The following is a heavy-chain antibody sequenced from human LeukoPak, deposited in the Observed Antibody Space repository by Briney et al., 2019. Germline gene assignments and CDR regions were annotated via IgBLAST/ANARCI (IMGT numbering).Heavy chain of an antibody. J-gene: IGHJ4*02. V-gene: IGHV3-23*01. CDR3: AKGLGTSGYHDY. D-gene: IGHD3-22*01. CDR2: ISDSGDRT. Sequence: GGSLRPSCAASGFPFSNYAMTWVRQAPGKGLERVSGISDSGDRTYYADSVKDRFTISRDNSKNMLYLQMNSLRVEDTALYYCAKGLGTSGYHDYWGQGTLVTVSS. CDR1: GFPFSNYA.